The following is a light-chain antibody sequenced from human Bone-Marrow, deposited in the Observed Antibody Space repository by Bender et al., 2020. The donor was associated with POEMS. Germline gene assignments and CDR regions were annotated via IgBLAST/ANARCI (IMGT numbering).Light chain of an antibody. CDR2: EDN. J-gene: IGLJ3*02. CDR1: SSDVGSYNL. CDR3: SSYAGSDNLV. V-gene: IGLV2-23*01. Sequence: QSALTQPVSVSGSPGQSITISCTGASSDVGSYNLVSWYQQHPGKAPKVMIYEDNKRPSGVSNRFSGSKSGNTASLTISGLQAEDEGDYYCSSYAGSDNLVFGGGTKLTVL.